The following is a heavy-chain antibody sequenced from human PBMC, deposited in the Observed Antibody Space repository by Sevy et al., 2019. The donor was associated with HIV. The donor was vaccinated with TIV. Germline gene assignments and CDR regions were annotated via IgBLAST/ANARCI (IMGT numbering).Heavy chain of an antibody. CDR2: IKSKTDGGTT. CDR1: GFTFSNAW. CDR3: TTSPGRYCSGGSCYAFDY. D-gene: IGHD2-15*01. V-gene: IGHV3-15*01. Sequence: GGSLRLSCAASGFTFSNAWMSWVRQAPGKGLEWVGRIKSKTDGGTTDYAAPVKGRFTISRDDSKNTLYRQMNSLKTEDTAVYYCTTSPGRYCSGGSCYAFDYWGQGTLVTVSS. J-gene: IGHJ4*02.